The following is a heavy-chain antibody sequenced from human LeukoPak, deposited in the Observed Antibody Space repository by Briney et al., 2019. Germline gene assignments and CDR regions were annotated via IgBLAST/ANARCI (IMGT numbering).Heavy chain of an antibody. D-gene: IGHD4-23*01. V-gene: IGHV3-21*04. CDR2: ISSSSSYI. CDR1: GFTFSSYS. CDR3: AADYGGNSVLDY. J-gene: IGHJ4*02. Sequence: GGSLRLSCAASGFTFSSYSMNWVRQAPGKGLEWVSSISSSSSYIYYADSVKGRFTISSDNAKNSLYLQMNSLRAEDTAVYYFAADYGGNSVLDYWGQGTLVTVSS.